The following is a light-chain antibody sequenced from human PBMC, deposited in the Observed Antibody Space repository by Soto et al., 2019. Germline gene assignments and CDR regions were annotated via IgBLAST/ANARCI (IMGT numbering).Light chain of an antibody. Sequence: LTQPASVSGSPGQSITISCTGTSSDVGGYNYVSWYQQHPGKAPKLMIYDVSNRPSGVSNRFSGSKSGNTASLTISGLQAGDEADYYCNSWTSSSTYVFGTGTKVTVL. CDR1: SSDVGGYNY. V-gene: IGLV2-14*01. CDR2: DVS. J-gene: IGLJ1*01. CDR3: NSWTSSSTYV.